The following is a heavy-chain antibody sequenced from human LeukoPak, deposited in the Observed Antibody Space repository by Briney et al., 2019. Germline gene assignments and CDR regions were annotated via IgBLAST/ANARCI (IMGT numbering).Heavy chain of an antibody. J-gene: IGHJ6*02. V-gene: IGHV1-69*13. CDR1: GGTFSSYA. CDR2: IIPIFGTA. Sequence: ASVKASCKASGGTFSSYAISWVRQAPGQGLEWMGGIIPIFGTANYAQKFQGRVTITADESTSTAYMELSSLRSEDTAVYYCARASTAYYYYYGMDVWGQGTTVTVSS. D-gene: IGHD2-2*01. CDR3: ARASTAYYYYYGMDV.